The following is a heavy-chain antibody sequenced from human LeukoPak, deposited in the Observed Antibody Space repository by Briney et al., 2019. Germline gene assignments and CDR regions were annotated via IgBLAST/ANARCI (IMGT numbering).Heavy chain of an antibody. CDR3: TRDDYGDYVVN. V-gene: IGHV3-11*04. Sequence: GGSLRLSCAASGFTFSDYYMSWIRQAPGKGLEWVSYISSSGRTIYYADSVEGRFTISRDNAKNSLYLQMNSLRVEDTAVYYCTRDDYGDYVVNWGQGTLVTVSS. CDR2: ISSSGRTI. D-gene: IGHD4-17*01. CDR1: GFTFSDYY. J-gene: IGHJ4*02.